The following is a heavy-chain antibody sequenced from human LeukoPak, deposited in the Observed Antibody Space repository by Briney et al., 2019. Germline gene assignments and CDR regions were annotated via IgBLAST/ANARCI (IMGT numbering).Heavy chain of an antibody. V-gene: IGHV3-7*01. J-gene: IGHJ6*04. CDR2: IKQDGSEK. CDR3: AGGIAMVRGGDV. CDR1: GLTFSTYW. D-gene: IGHD3-10*01. Sequence: GGSLRLSCAASGLTFSTYWMTWVRQAPGKGLEWVANIKQDGSEKNYVDSVKGRFTISRDNAKNSLYLQMNSLRVEDTAAYYCAGGIAMVRGGDVWGKGTTVTVSS.